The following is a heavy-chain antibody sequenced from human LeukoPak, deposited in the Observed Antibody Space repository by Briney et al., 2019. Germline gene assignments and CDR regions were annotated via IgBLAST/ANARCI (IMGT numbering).Heavy chain of an antibody. D-gene: IGHD2/OR15-2a*01. CDR1: GYTFTAYY. J-gene: IGHJ4*02. V-gene: IGHV1-2*02. CDR3: ARVSGLGYFDY. CDR2: INPKSGGT. Sequence: ASMKVSCKTSGYTFTAYYMHWVRQAPGQGPEWMGWINPKSGGTNYVQKFQGRVTMTRDTSISTIRTAYMELSRLRSDDTAVYYCARVSGLGYFDYWGQGTLVTVSS.